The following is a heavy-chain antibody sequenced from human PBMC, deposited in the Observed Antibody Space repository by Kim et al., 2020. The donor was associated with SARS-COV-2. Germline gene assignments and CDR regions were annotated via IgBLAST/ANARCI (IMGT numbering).Heavy chain of an antibody. CDR3: ARVGDSSGYSLDYYGMDV. Sequence: ASVKVSCKASGYTFTSYGISWVRQAPGQGLEWMGWISAYNGNTNYAQKLQGRVTMTTDTSTSTAYMELRSLRSDDTAVYYCARVGDSSGYSLDYYGMDVWGQGTTVTVSS. D-gene: IGHD3-22*01. J-gene: IGHJ6*02. CDR2: ISAYNGNT. CDR1: GYTFTSYG. V-gene: IGHV1-18*01.